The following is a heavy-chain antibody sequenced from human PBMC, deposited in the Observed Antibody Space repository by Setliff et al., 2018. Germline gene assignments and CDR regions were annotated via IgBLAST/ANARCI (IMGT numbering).Heavy chain of an antibody. CDR2: IYPGDSDT. D-gene: IGHD3-3*01. V-gene: IGHV5-51*01. J-gene: IGHJ5*02. CDR3: ARSRSNFWSGYFNWFDP. Sequence: GESLKISCKGSGYSFTSYWIGWVRQVPGKGLEWMGIIYPGDSDTRYSPSFQGQVTISADKSISTAYLQWSSLKASDTAMYYSARSRSNFWSGYFNWFDPWGQGTLVTVSS. CDR1: GYSFTSYW.